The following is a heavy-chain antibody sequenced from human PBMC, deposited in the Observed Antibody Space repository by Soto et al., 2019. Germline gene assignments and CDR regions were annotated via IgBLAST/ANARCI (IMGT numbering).Heavy chain of an antibody. J-gene: IGHJ2*01. Sequence: QVQLVQSGAEVKKYGSSVKVSCKASGGTFSRYAISWVRQAPGQGLEWMGGITHMFGTANYAQRFQGRATITADESTSTAYMQLSSLRSDDTAVYYCAQTLGLAVAGPGRFDLWGRGTLVTVSS. V-gene: IGHV1-69*12. CDR1: GGTFSRYA. CDR3: AQTLGLAVAGPGRFDL. CDR2: ITHMFGTA. D-gene: IGHD6-19*01.